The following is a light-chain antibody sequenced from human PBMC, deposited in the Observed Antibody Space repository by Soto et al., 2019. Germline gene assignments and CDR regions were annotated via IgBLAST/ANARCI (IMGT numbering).Light chain of an antibody. CDR2: DVS. CDR3: SAYTKSNNRV. CDR1: SDVGGYNY. J-gene: IGLJ1*01. V-gene: IGLV2-14*01. Sequence: QYALTQPASVSGSPGQSITISCTGSDVGGYNYVSWYQQHPGKAPQLMSYDVSNRPSGVSNRFAGSNSGNTAARTISELQVEDEADYSFSAYTKSNNRVFGTWTTLTVL.